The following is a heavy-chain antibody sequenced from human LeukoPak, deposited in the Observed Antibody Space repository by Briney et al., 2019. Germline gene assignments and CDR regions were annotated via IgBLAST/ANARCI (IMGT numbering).Heavy chain of an antibody. J-gene: IGHJ6*03. Sequence: PGGSLRLSCAASGFTFSSYGMHWVRQAPGKGLEWVAVISYDGSNKYYADSVKGRFTISRDNSKNTLYLQMNSLRAEDTAVYYCARDFHRPPAMGRHYYYYYMDVWGKGTTVTVSS. CDR2: ISYDGSNK. CDR1: GFTFSSYG. V-gene: IGHV3-30*03. D-gene: IGHD2-2*01. CDR3: ARDFHRPPAMGRHYYYYYMDV.